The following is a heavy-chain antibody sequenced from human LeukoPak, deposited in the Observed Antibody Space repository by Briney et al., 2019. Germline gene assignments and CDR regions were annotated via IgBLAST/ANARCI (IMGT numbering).Heavy chain of an antibody. Sequence: GGSLRLSCAASGLTVSTIYMTWVRQAPVKGLEWLSLIYCGAITYYADSVKGRFTISRDNAKNSLYLQMNSLRAEDTAVYYCARVVGATRYSYYYYYMDVWGKGTTVTISS. CDR1: GLTVSTIY. CDR3: ARVVGATRYSYYYYYMDV. V-gene: IGHV3-53*01. D-gene: IGHD1-26*01. CDR2: IYCGAIT. J-gene: IGHJ6*03.